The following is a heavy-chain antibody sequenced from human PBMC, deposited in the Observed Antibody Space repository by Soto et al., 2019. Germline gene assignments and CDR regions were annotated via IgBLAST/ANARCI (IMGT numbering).Heavy chain of an antibody. CDR2: IYHSGST. CDR3: ARATIYGGNPPYFDY. CDR1: GGSISSSNW. J-gene: IGHJ4*02. Sequence: SETLSLTCAVSGGSISSSNWWSWVRQPPGKGLEWIGEIYHSGSTNYNPSLKSRVTISVDKSKNQFSLKLSSVTAADTAVYYCARATIYGGNPPYFDYWGQGTLVTVS. D-gene: IGHD4-17*01. V-gene: IGHV4-4*02.